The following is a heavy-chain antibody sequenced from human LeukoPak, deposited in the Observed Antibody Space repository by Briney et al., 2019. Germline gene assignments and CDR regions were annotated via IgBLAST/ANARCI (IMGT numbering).Heavy chain of an antibody. CDR1: GFXFSIYT. CDR3: VRDLTAVTTGCLRY. J-gene: IGHJ4*02. D-gene: IGHD4-17*01. CDR2: ICTRGTYI. Sequence: GGSLRLSCAASGFXFSIYTMNWVRQAPGKGLEWVSPICTRGTYIYYADSVKGRFTISRDNSKNTLYLQMNSLRAEDTAVYYCVRDLTAVTTGCLRYWGQGTLVTVSS. V-gene: IGHV3-21*01.